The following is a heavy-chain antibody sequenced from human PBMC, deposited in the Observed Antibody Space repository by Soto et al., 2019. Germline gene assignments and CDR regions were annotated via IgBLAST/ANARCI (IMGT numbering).Heavy chain of an antibody. CDR2: ISGSGATT. CDR1: GFTFSSYA. Sequence: GGSLRLSCAASGFTFSSYAMSWVRQAPGKGLEWVSAISGSGATTYYADSVKGRFTISRDVSKNTLYLQMNSLRADDTAVYYCAKVDATRWGPFDYWGQGTLVTVSS. CDR3: AKVDATRWGPFDY. D-gene: IGHD2-2*01. J-gene: IGHJ4*02. V-gene: IGHV3-23*01.